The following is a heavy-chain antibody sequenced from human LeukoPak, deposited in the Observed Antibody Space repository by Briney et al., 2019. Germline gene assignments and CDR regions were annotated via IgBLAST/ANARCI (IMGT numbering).Heavy chain of an antibody. V-gene: IGHV3-23*01. CDR1: GFTFSSYA. Sequence: PGGSLRLSCAASGFTFSSYAMSWVRQAPGKGLEWVSAISGSGGSTYYADSVKGRFTISRDNSKNTLYLQMNSLRAEDTAVYYCAKNVVDIVATTVFDYWGQGTLVTVSS. CDR2: ISGSGGST. J-gene: IGHJ4*02. D-gene: IGHD5-12*01. CDR3: AKNVVDIVATTVFDY.